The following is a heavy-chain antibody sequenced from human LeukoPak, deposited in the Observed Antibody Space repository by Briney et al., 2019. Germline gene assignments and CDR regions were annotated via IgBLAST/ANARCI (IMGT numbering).Heavy chain of an antibody. V-gene: IGHV3-11*06. Sequence: GGSLRLSCAASGFTFSDYYMSWIRLAPGKGLEWVSYISSSSSYTNYADSVKGRFTISRDNAKNSLYLQMNSLRAEDTAVYYCASSDYGDYILDYWGQGTLVTVSS. CDR2: ISSSSSYT. D-gene: IGHD4-17*01. CDR1: GFTFSDYY. J-gene: IGHJ4*02. CDR3: ASSDYGDYILDY.